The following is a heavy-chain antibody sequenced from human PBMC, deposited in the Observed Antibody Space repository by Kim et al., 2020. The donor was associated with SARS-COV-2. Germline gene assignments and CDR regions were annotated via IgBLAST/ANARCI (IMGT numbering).Heavy chain of an antibody. V-gene: IGHV3-23*01. CDR1: GFTFSSYA. J-gene: IGHJ4*02. Sequence: GGSLRLSCAASGFTFSSYAMSWVRQAPGKGLEWVSAISGSGGSTYYVDSVKGRFTISRDNSKNTLYLQMNSLRAEDTAVYYCARYLGYCSSTSCYWLLGFLDYWCQGTLVTISS. CDR3: ARYLGYCSSTSCYWLLGFLDY. CDR2: ISGSGGST. D-gene: IGHD2-2*01.